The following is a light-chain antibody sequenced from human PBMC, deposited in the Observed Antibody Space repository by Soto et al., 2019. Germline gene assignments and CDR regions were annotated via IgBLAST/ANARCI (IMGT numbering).Light chain of an antibody. V-gene: IGLV2-14*01. J-gene: IGLJ1*01. CDR2: DVS. CDR1: SSDVGGYNY. Sequence: QYALTQPGSVSGSPGQAITISCTGTSSDVGGYNYVSWYQQHPGKAPKLMIYDVSNRPSGVSNRFSGSKSGNTASLTISGLQAEDEADYYCSSYTSSSTYVFGTGTKVTVL. CDR3: SSYTSSSTYV.